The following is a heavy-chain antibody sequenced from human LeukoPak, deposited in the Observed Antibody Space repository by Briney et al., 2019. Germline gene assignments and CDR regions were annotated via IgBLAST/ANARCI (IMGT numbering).Heavy chain of an antibody. V-gene: IGHV3-23*01. CDR3: AKYGIEVAGKALPDW. CDR2: ISGGAAST. D-gene: IGHD6-19*01. CDR1: GVTFSSYA. J-gene: IGHJ4*02. Sequence: TGGSLRLSCAASGVTFSSYAMSWVRQAPGKGLEWVSSISGGAASTDYVDSVKGRFTISRDNSKNTLYLQMNSLRAEDTAVYYCAKYGIEVAGKALPDWWGQGTLVTVSS.